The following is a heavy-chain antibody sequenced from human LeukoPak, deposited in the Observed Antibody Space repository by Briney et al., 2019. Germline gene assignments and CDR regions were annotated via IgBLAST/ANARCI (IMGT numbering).Heavy chain of an antibody. V-gene: IGHV4-39*07. J-gene: IGHJ4*02. CDR1: GVSISSGSNY. Sequence: PSETLSLTCSVSGVSISSGSNYWGWIRQPPGTTLEWIGSIYSSGSTYYNPSLKSRVIILIDTAKNQFSLKLSSVTAADTAVYYCAREGAYYYDSSGYYRGHFDYWGQGTLVTVSS. CDR2: IYSSGST. D-gene: IGHD3-22*01. CDR3: AREGAYYYDSSGYYRGHFDY.